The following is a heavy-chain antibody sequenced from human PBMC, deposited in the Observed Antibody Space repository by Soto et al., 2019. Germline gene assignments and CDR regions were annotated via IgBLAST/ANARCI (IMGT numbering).Heavy chain of an antibody. D-gene: IGHD1-1*01. Sequence: GGSLRLSCAASGFTFNSYAMNWVRQAPGKGLEWVSTISKSGGSTYYADSVKGRFTISRDNSKNMLFLQINGLRAEDTAVYYCAKDPPTTGTTFDYWGRGTLVNVSS. CDR3: AKDPPTTGTTFDY. J-gene: IGHJ4*02. V-gene: IGHV3-23*01. CDR1: GFTFNSYA. CDR2: ISKSGGST.